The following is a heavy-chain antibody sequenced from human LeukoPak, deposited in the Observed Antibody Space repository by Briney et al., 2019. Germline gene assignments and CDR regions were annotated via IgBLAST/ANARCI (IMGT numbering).Heavy chain of an antibody. V-gene: IGHV1-18*01. Sequence: ASVKVSCKASGSTFTSYGLSWVRQAPGQGLEWMGWISAYNGNTNYAQKLQGRVTMTTDTSTRTAYMELRSLRSDDTAGYYCARVYCSSTSCYAAGYWGQGTLVTVSS. D-gene: IGHD2-2*01. J-gene: IGHJ4*02. CDR2: ISAYNGNT. CDR1: GSTFTSYG. CDR3: ARVYCSSTSCYAAGY.